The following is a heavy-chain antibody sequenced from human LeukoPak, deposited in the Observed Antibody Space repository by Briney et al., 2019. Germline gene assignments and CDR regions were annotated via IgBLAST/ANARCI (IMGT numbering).Heavy chain of an antibody. V-gene: IGHV4-34*01. D-gene: IGHD3-10*01. J-gene: IGHJ6*02. Sequence: SETLSLTCAVYGGSFSGYYWSWIRQPPGKGLEWIGEINHSGSTNYNPSLKSRVTISVDTSKNQFSLKLSSVTAADTAVYYCARSRYYGSGSYYYYYYGMDVWGQGTTVTVSS. CDR3: ARSRYYGSGSYYYYYYGMDV. CDR2: INHSGST. CDR1: GGSFSGYY.